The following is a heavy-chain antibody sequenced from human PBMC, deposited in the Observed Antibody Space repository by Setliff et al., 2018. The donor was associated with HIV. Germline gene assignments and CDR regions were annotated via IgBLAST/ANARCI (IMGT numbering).Heavy chain of an antibody. CDR2: IRGKAYGETA. J-gene: IGHJ4*02. CDR3: TRDRVATTSLLYYFDY. Sequence: LRLSCAASGFTFSNYGMNWVRQAPGKGLEWVGFIRGKAYGETADFAASLKGRFTISRDDSKSIAYLQMNSLKAEDTAIYYCTRDRVATTSLLYYFDYWGQGILVTVSS. CDR1: GFTFSNYG. V-gene: IGHV3-49*04. D-gene: IGHD5-12*01.